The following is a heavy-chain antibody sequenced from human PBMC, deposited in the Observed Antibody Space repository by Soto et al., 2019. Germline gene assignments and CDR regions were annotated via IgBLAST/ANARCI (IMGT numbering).Heavy chain of an antibody. V-gene: IGHV3-21*01. CDR1: GFTFSSYS. J-gene: IGHJ5*02. Sequence: GESLKISCAASGFTFSSYSMNWVRQAPGKGLEWVSSISSSSSYIYYADSVKGRFTISRDNAKNSLYLQMNSLRAEDTAVYYCARELLAAAGTVNWFDPWGQGTLVTVSS. CDR2: ISSSSSYI. CDR3: ARELLAAAGTVNWFDP. D-gene: IGHD6-13*01.